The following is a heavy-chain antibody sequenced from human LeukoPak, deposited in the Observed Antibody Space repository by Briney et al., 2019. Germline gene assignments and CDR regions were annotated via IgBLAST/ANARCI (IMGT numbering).Heavy chain of an antibody. CDR3: ARARVWGRTLYYYYYYYMDV. CDR2: ISSSGSTI. CDR1: GFTISDYY. J-gene: IGHJ6*03. Sequence: GGSLRLSCAASGFTISDYYMNWIRQAPGKGLEWVSYISSSGSTIYYADSVKGRFTLSRDTAKNSLYLQMNSLRAEDTALYYCARARVWGRTLYYYYYYYMDVWGKGTTVTVSS. V-gene: IGHV3-11*01. D-gene: IGHD3-16*01.